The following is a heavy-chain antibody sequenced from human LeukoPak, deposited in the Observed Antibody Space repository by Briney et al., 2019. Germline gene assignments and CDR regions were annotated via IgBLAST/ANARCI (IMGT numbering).Heavy chain of an antibody. CDR3: ARSGISLSDAFDI. CDR2: ISGSGGST. D-gene: IGHD3-3*02. V-gene: IGHV3-23*01. CDR1: GFTFSSYA. Sequence: GGSLRLSCAASGFTFSSYAMSWVRQAPGKGLEWVSAISGSGGSTYYADSVKGRFTISRDNAKNSLYLQMNSLRAEDTAVYYCARSGISLSDAFDIWGQGTMVTVSS. J-gene: IGHJ3*02.